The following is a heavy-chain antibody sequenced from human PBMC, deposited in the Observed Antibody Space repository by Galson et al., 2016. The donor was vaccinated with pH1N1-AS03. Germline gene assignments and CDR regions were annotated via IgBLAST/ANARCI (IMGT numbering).Heavy chain of an antibody. J-gene: IGHJ6*02. CDR1: GFSLTTDKMC. V-gene: IGHV2-70*11. D-gene: IGHD2-21*02. Sequence: PALVKPTQTLTLTCTFSGFSLTTDKMCVTWIRQPPGKALEWLARIGWDDDEYYSRSLRTRLTISKDTSKNQVVLTMTNMDPADTGTYFCARSPGGYFYSLGMDVWGQGTTVTVS. CDR3: ARSPGGYFYSLGMDV. CDR2: IGWDDDE.